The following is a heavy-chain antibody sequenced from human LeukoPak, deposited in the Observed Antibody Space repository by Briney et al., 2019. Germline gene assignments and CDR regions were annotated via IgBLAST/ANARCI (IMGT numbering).Heavy chain of an antibody. Sequence: GGSLRLSCAASGFNFSNYAMNWVRQAPGKGLEWVSAISGSGGSTYYADSVKGRFTISRDNSKNTLYLQMNSLRAEDTAVYYCAKADVLLWFGELFPNSYYFDYWGQGTLVTVSS. V-gene: IGHV3-23*01. CDR1: GFNFSNYA. J-gene: IGHJ4*02. CDR3: AKADVLLWFGELFPNSYYFDY. CDR2: ISGSGGST. D-gene: IGHD3-10*01.